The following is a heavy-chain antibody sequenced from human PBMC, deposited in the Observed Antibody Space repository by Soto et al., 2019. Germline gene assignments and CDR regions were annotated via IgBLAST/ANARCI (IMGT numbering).Heavy chain of an antibody. CDR3: AKVRWSRIVPTYYFDY. V-gene: IGHV3-23*01. CDR1: GFTFSSYA. J-gene: IGHJ4*02. CDR2: ISGSGGST. Sequence: HPGGSLRLSCAASGFTFSSYAMSWVRQAPGKGLEWVSAISGSGGSTYYADSVKGRFTISRDNSKNTLYLQMNSLRAEDTAVYYCAKVRWSRIVPTYYFDYWGQGTLVTVSS. D-gene: IGHD2-8*01.